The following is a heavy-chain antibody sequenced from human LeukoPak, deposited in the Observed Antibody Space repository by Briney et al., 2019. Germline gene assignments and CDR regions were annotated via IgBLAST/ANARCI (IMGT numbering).Heavy chain of an antibody. Sequence: ASVKVSCKASGGTFSSYAISWVRQAPGQGLEWMGRIIPILGIANYAQKFQGRVTITADKSTSTAYMELSSLRAEDTAVYYCAKRGGSGWYGRDYFDYWGQGTLVTVSS. CDR3: AKRGGSGWYGRDYFDY. J-gene: IGHJ4*02. CDR2: IIPILGIA. CDR1: GGTFSSYA. D-gene: IGHD6-19*01. V-gene: IGHV1-69*04.